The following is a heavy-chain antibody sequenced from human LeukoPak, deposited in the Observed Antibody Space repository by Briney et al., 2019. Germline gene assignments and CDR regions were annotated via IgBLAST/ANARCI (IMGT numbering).Heavy chain of an antibody. D-gene: IGHD6-13*01. Sequence: PSETLSLTCIVSGYSISSGYYWGWLRQPPGRGLEWIGTIYHSGSTYYNPSLKSRVTISVDTSKNQFSLKLSSVTAADTAVYCARAYSSSWYFNWFDPWGQGTQVTVSS. CDR2: IYHSGST. CDR1: GYSISSGYY. V-gene: IGHV4-38-2*02. CDR3: ARAYSSSWYFNWFDP. J-gene: IGHJ5*02.